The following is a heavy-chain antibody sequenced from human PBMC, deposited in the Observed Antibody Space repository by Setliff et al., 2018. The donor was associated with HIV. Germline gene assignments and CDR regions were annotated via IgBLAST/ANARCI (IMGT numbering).Heavy chain of an antibody. CDR2: VYHRGET. CDR3: TGRDVSPLWFGQFDY. Sequence: SETLSLPCDVAGFSMSNFYYWGWTRQPPGKGLEWIGRVYHRGETYYKPSLKGRVSISIDSSKSQISLNVTSVTAADTAVYYCTGRDVSPLWFGQFDYWGQGILVTVSS. V-gene: IGHV4-38-2*01. D-gene: IGHD3-10*01. J-gene: IGHJ4*02. CDR1: GFSMSNFYY.